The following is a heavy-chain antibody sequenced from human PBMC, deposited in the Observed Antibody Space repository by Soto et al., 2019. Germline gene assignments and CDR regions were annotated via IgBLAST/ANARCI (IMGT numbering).Heavy chain of an antibody. J-gene: IGHJ4*02. D-gene: IGHD4-17*01. CDR3: ASWDAQAPDFGGPFDY. V-gene: IGHV1-18*03. CDR1: GFLFSSHG. Sequence: ASVKVSCKASGFLFSSHGVNWVRRAPGQGLEWMGWIGGYNGNTNYAQKFQGRVTMTTDTSTNTAYMELRSLRSDDMAMYYCASWDAQAPDFGGPFDYWGQGTLVSVSS. CDR2: IGGYNGNT.